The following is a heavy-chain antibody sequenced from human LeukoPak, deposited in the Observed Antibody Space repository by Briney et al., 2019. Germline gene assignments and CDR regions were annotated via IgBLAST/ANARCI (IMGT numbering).Heavy chain of an antibody. CDR2: INRSGGT. J-gene: IGHJ6*02. D-gene: IGHD2-15*01. V-gene: IGHV4-34*01. CDR3: ARDLRQRPKEGYCSGGSCHSDYYYYGMDV. Sequence: GSLRLSCAASGFTFSSYEMNWVRQAPGKGLEWIAEINRSGGTNYKPSLKSRLTISVDTSNNQFSLRLSSVTAADTAVYYCARDLRQRPKEGYCSGGSCHSDYYYYGMDVWGQGTTVTVSS. CDR1: GFTFSSYE.